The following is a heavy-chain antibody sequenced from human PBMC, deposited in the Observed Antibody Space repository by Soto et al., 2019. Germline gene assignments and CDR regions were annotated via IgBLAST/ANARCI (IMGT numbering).Heavy chain of an antibody. CDR2: IIPIFGTA. CDR3: ARGGWPDDYYYYGMDV. Sequence: ASVKVYCKASGGTFSSYAISWVRQAPGQGLELMGGIIPIFGTAHYAQKFQGRVTITADESTSTADMELSSLRSEDTAVYYCARGGWPDDYYYYGMDVWGQGTTVTGSS. V-gene: IGHV1-69*13. D-gene: IGHD6-19*01. J-gene: IGHJ6*02. CDR1: GGTFSSYA.